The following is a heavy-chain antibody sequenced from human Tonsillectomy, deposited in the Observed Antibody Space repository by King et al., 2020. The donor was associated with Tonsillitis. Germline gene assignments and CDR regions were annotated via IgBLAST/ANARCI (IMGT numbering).Heavy chain of an antibody. CDR3: AKEQKKYFEA. V-gene: IGHV3-43*01. Sequence: VQLVESGGVVVQPGGSLRLSCVASGFTFDDYTMHWVRQAPGKGLEWVSLITRDGGSAYYGDSVKGRFTISRDNSKNSLYLQMNSLRTEYTALYYCAKEQKKYFEAWGQGTLVTVSS. CDR2: ITRDGGSA. J-gene: IGHJ4*02. D-gene: IGHD2/OR15-2a*01. CDR1: GFTFDDYT.